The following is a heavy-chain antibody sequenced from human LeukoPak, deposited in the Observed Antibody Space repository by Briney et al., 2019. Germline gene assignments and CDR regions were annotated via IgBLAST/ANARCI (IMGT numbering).Heavy chain of an antibody. V-gene: IGHV3-30*18. Sequence: GSLRLSCAASGFTFSSYGMHWVRQAPGKGLEWVAIISYDGSKKYYGDSVKGRFTISRDNSNNTLYLQMNSLRAEDTAVYYCAKAYYGSGSPLDWFDPWGQGTLVTVSS. CDR3: AKAYYGSGSPLDWFDP. D-gene: IGHD3-10*01. CDR2: ISYDGSKK. J-gene: IGHJ5*02. CDR1: GFTFSSYG.